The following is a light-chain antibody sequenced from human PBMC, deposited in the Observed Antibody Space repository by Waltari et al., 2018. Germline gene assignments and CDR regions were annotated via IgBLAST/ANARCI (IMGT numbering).Light chain of an antibody. CDR1: TGAVPSGYY. J-gene: IGLJ3*02. CDR3: LLLSGRFWV. CDR2: STT. V-gene: IGLV7-43*01. Sequence: QTVVTQEPSLTVSPGGTVTLPCASNTGAVPSGYYPNWFQQRPGQTPRPLIYSTTNRHSWTPARFSGSLLGDKAALTLSGVQPEDEADYYCLLLSGRFWVFGGGTKLTVL.